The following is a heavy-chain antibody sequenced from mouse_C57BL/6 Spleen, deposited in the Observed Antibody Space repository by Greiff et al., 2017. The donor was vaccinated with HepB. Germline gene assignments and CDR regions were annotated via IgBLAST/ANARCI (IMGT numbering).Heavy chain of an antibody. CDR2: INPNNGGT. CDR3: ARGYYGSSSPWD. Sequence: EVQLQQSGPELVKPGASVKISCKASGYTFTDYYMNWVKQSHGKSLEWIGDINPNNGGTSYNQKFKGKATLTVDKSSSTAYMELRSLTSEDSAVYYCARGYYGSSSPWDWGQGTTLTVSS. V-gene: IGHV1-26*01. D-gene: IGHD1-1*01. J-gene: IGHJ2*01. CDR1: GYTFTDYY.